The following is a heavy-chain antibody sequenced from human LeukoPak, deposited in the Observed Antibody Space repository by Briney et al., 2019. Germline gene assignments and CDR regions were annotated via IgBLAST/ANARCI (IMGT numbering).Heavy chain of an antibody. CDR3: AKSRAGVVATTFVY. V-gene: IGHV3-23*01. D-gene: IGHD5-12*01. CDR1: GFTFSSYA. J-gene: IGHJ4*02. Sequence: PGGSLRLSCAASGFTFSSYAMSWVRQAPGKGLEWVSAISGSGGSTYYADSVKGRFTISRDNSKNTLYLQMNSLRDEDTAVYYCAKSRAGVVATTFVYWGQGTLVTVSS. CDR2: ISGSGGST.